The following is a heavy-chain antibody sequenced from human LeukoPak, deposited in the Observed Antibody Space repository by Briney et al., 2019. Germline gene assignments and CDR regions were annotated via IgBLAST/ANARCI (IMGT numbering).Heavy chain of an antibody. CDR3: ARSDSGGAARGIQY. V-gene: IGHV5-51*01. Sequence: GESLKISCKASGYNFTNYWIGWVRQMPGKGLEWIGIIYPGDSDTRYSPSFQGQVTISADKSISTTYLQWSSLKASDSGIYYCARSDSGGAARGIQYWGQGALVTVTS. CDR2: IYPGDSDT. J-gene: IGHJ1*01. CDR1: GYNFTNYW. D-gene: IGHD1-26*01.